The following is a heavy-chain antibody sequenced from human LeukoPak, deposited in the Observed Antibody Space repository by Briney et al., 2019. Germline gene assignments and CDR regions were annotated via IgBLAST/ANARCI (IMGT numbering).Heavy chain of an antibody. V-gene: IGHV4-4*02. J-gene: IGHJ4*02. D-gene: IGHD6-13*01. CDR2: IYHSGST. CDR1: GGSISSSNW. Sequence: SGTLSLTCAVSGGSISSSNWWSWVRHPPGKGLEWIGEIYHSGSTNYNPSLKSRVTISVDKSKNQFSLKLSSVTAADTAVYYCARGDLTYSPPYFDYWGQGTLVTVSS. CDR3: ARGDLTYSPPYFDY.